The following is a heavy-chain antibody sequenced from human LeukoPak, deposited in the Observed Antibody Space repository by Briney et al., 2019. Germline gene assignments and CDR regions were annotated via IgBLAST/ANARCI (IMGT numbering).Heavy chain of an antibody. D-gene: IGHD6-19*01. CDR2: ISGSGGST. V-gene: IGHV3-23*01. J-gene: IGHJ4*02. CDR3: AKAKYAVAGTGAFDY. CDR1: GFTFSSYG. Sequence: GSLRLSCAASGFTFSSYGMSWVRQAPGKGLEWVSAISGSGGSTYYADSVKGRFTISRDNSKNTLYLQMNSLRAEDTAVYYCAKAKYAVAGTGAFDYWGQGTLVTVSS.